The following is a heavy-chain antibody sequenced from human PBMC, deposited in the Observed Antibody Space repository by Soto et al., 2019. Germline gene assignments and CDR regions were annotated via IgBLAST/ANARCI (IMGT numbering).Heavy chain of an antibody. CDR3: TSGLLTEEIGELLSDYYYYYGMDV. J-gene: IGHJ6*02. Sequence: GGSLRLSCAASGFTFSGSAMHWVRQASGKGLEWVGRIRSKANSYATAYAASVKGRFTISRDDSKNTAYLQMNSLKTEDTAVYYCTSGLLTEEIGELLSDYYYYYGMDVWGQGTTVTVSS. CDR1: GFTFSGSA. V-gene: IGHV3-73*01. D-gene: IGHD3-10*01. CDR2: IRSKANSYAT.